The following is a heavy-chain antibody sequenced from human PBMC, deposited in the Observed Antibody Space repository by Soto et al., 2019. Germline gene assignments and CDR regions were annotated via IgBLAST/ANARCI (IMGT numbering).Heavy chain of an antibody. CDR1: GCTFSSYA. Sequence: ASVKVSCKASGCTFSSYAISWVRQAPGQGLEWMGGIIPIFGTANYAQKFQGRVTITADESTSTAYMELSSLRSEDTAVYYCARSGTSGWFDYWGQGTPVSVSS. J-gene: IGHJ4*02. CDR2: IIPIFGTA. D-gene: IGHD6-19*01. CDR3: ARSGTSGWFDY. V-gene: IGHV1-69*13.